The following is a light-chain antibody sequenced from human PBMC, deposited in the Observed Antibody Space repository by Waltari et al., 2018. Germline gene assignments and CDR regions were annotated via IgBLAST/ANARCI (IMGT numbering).Light chain of an antibody. CDR1: QSLVHSDGNTY. J-gene: IGKJ4*01. CDR2: KVS. Sequence: DVVMTQSPLPLPVPLGQPAPISCKSSQSLVHSDGNTYLAWFQQRPGHSPRRLIYKVSNRESGVPDRFSASGSGTDFTLKISRVEAEDVGVYYCMQGTHWPLTFGGGTKVEIK. CDR3: MQGTHWPLT. V-gene: IGKV2-30*02.